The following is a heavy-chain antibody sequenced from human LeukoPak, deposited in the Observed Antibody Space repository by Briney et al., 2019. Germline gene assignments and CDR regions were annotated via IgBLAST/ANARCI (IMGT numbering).Heavy chain of an antibody. J-gene: IGHJ4*02. V-gene: IGHV3-33*08. Sequence: GGSLRLSCAASGFTFSSYGMHWVRQAPGKGLEWVAVIWYDGSNKYYADSVKGRFTISRDNSKNTLYLQMNSLRAEDTAVYYCARDREILLWFGDPPGYWGQGTLVTVSS. CDR2: IWYDGSNK. D-gene: IGHD3-10*01. CDR1: GFTFSSYG. CDR3: ARDREILLWFGDPPGY.